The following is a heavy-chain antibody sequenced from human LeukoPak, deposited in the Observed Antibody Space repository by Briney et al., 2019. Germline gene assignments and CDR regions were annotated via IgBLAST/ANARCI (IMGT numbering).Heavy chain of an antibody. CDR2: ISAYNGNT. J-gene: IGHJ6*02. V-gene: IGHV1-18*01. D-gene: IGHD6-13*01. CDR1: GYTFTSYG. Sequence: ASVKVSCKASGYTFTSYGISWVRQAPGQGLEWMGWISAYNGNTNYAQKLQGRVTMTTDTSTSTAYMELRSLRSDDTAVYYCARSEQLNPLVEPNYYYGMDVWGQGTTVTVSS. CDR3: ARSEQLNPLVEPNYYYGMDV.